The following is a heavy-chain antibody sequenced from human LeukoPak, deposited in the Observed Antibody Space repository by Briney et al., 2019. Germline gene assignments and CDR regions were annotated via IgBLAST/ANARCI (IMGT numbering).Heavy chain of an antibody. CDR2: INHNGST. Sequence: SETLSLTCAVYGGSFSGYYWSWIRQPPGKGLEWIGEINHNGSTNYNPSLKSRVTISVDTSKNQFSLKLSSVTAADTAVYYCARGLYDYYYYYGMDVWGQGTTVTVSS. D-gene: IGHD2-8*01. CDR3: ARGLYDYYYYYGMDV. V-gene: IGHV4-34*01. CDR1: GGSFSGYY. J-gene: IGHJ6*02.